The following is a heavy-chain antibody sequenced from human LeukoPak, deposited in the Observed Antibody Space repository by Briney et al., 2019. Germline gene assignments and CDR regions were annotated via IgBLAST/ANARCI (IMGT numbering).Heavy chain of an antibody. Sequence: GGSLRLSCAASGFTFNSYAMSWVRQAPGQGLEWASSISGSGATIYYVDSVKGRFTISRDNAKNSLYLQMNSLRDEDTAVYYCARDGNYDIFGTDAFDIWGQGTMVTVSS. V-gene: IGHV3-23*01. CDR1: GFTFNSYA. J-gene: IGHJ3*02. CDR3: ARDGNYDIFGTDAFDI. D-gene: IGHD3-9*01. CDR2: ISGSGATI.